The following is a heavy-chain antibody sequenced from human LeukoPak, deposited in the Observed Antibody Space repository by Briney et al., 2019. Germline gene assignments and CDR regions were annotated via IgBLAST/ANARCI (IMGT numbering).Heavy chain of an antibody. CDR2: IIPILGIA. J-gene: IGHJ6*02. D-gene: IGHD3-3*01. CDR1: GGTFSSYA. CDR3: ASRTYDFWSGLRFDYYGMDV. V-gene: IGHV1-69*04. Sequence: SVKVSCKASGGTFSSYAISWVRQAPGQGLEWMGRIIPILGIANYAQKFQGRVTITADKSTSTAYMELSSLRSEDTAVYYCASRTYDFWSGLRFDYYGMDVWGQGTTVTVSS.